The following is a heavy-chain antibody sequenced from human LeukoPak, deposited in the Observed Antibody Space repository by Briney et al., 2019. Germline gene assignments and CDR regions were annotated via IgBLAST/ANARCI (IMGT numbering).Heavy chain of an antibody. CDR2: INPGNGNT. CDR3: ARERVTTTAFDY. CDR1: GYTFTRYI. J-gene: IGHJ4*02. V-gene: IGHV1-3*01. D-gene: IGHD5-12*01. Sequence: ASVKVSCKAPGYTFTRYIMNWVRQAPGQRPEWMGWINPGNGNTKYSEKFQDRVTFTRDTSATTAYMELSSLRSEDTAVYYCARERVTTTAFDYWGQGTLVTVSS.